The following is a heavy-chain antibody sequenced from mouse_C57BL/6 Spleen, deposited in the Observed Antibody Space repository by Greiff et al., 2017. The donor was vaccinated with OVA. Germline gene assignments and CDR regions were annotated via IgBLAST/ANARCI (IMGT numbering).Heavy chain of an antibody. CDR3: ANWYFDV. CDR1: GYTFTSHW. Sequence: QVQLQQPGAELVKPGASVKLSCKASGYTFTSHWMQWVKQRPGQGLEWIGEIDPSDSYTNYNQKFKGKATLTVDTSSSTAYMQLSSLTSEDSAVYYCANWYFDVWGTGTTVTVSS. CDR2: IDPSDSYT. V-gene: IGHV1-50*01. J-gene: IGHJ1*03.